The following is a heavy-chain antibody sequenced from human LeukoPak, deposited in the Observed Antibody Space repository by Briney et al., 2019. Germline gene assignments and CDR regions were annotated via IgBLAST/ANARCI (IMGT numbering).Heavy chain of an antibody. D-gene: IGHD2/OR15-2a*01. J-gene: IGHJ5*02. Sequence: PGGSLRLSCTASGFTFSSFSMNWVRQAPGKAPEWVAPIGTTDKYIYYANSVKGRFTISRDNAKNSLYLQMTNLRAEDTAVYYCARDSRQQRFLYWDWFDPWGQGTRVSVSS. CDR1: GFTFSSFS. CDR3: ARDSRQQRFLYWDWFDP. V-gene: IGHV3-21*06. CDR2: IGTTDKYI.